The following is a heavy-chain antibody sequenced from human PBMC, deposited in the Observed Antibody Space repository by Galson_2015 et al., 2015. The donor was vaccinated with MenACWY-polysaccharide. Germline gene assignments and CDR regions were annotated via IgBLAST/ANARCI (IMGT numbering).Heavy chain of an antibody. D-gene: IGHD2-8*01. Sequence: SVKVSCKASGYTFNNYAMQWVRQAPGQGLEWMAWINAGNGQTKYSQKFQGRVTITRETSANTAFMELSSLRSEDTAVYYCERGGWNSGSCTNCPYYLDSWGQGSLVTVSS. CDR3: ERGGWNSGSCTNCPYYLDS. V-gene: IGHV1-3*01. CDR1: GYTFNNYA. J-gene: IGHJ4*02. CDR2: INAGNGQT.